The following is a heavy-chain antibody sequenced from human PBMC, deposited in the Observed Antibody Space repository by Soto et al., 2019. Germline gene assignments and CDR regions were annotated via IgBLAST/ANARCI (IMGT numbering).Heavy chain of an antibody. J-gene: IGHJ6*02. D-gene: IGHD3-10*01. V-gene: IGHV1-46*03. CDR3: ARGTRPFNYYGSGSYGYGMDV. CDR1: GYTFTSYY. CDR2: INPSGGST. Sequence: ASVKVSCKASGYTFTSYYMHWVRQAPGQGLEWMGIINPSGGSTSYAQKFQGRVTMTRDTSTSTVYMELSSLRSEDTAVYYCARGTRPFNYYGSGSYGYGMDVWGQGTTVTVSS.